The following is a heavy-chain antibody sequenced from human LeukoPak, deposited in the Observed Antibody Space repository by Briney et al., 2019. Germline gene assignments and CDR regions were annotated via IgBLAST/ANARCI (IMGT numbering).Heavy chain of an antibody. CDR3: ARGRITMT. CDR1: GFTFSSNW. D-gene: IGHD3-22*01. J-gene: IGHJ4*02. Sequence: GGSLRLSCATSGFTFSSNWMTWVRQAPGKGLEWVANIKEDGSENYYVDSVKGRFTISRDNAKNSLYLQMNSLRAEDTAVYYCARGRITMTWGQGTVVTVSS. V-gene: IGHV3-7*01. CDR2: IKEDGSEN.